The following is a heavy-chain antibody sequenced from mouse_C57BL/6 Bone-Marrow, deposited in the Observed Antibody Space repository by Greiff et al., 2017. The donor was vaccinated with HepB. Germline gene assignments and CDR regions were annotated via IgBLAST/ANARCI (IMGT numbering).Heavy chain of an antibody. CDR1: GFSFTSYG. V-gene: IGHV2-5*01. CDR3: AKKKSPWYFDV. J-gene: IGHJ1*03. CDR2: LWRGGST. Sequence: VQLQQSGPGLVQPSPSLSITCTVSGFSFTSYGVHWVRQSPGKGLEWLGVLWRGGSTDYNAAFMSRLSITKDNSKSQVFFKMNSLQADDTAIYYCAKKKSPWYFDVWGTGTTVTVSS.